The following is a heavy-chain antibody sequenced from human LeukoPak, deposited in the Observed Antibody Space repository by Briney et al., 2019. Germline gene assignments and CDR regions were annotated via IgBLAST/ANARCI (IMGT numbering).Heavy chain of an antibody. Sequence: PSQTLSLTCTVSGGSVSIGNYYWNWIRQPAGKGLKWIGRISASGSTDYNPSLKSRVTMSGDTSNNQFSLNLSSVTAADTAVYYCASQPTSLGTFDYWGQGTLVTVSS. CDR2: ISASGST. CDR3: ASQPTSLGTFDY. D-gene: IGHD1-26*01. J-gene: IGHJ4*02. CDR1: GGSVSIGNYY. V-gene: IGHV4-61*02.